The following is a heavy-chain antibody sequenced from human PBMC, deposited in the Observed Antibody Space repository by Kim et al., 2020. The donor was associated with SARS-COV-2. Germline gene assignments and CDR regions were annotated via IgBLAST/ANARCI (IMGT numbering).Heavy chain of an antibody. V-gene: IGHV3-23*01. Sequence: GGSLRLSCAASGFTFSSYAMSGVRQAPGKGREWVSAISGSGGSTYYADSVKGRFTISRDNSKNMLYLQMNSLRAEDTDVYDCAKGESSSWYETLFDYWGQGTLVTVSS. CDR2: ISGSGGST. CDR1: GFTFSSYA. CDR3: AKGESSSWYETLFDY. J-gene: IGHJ4*02. D-gene: IGHD6-13*01.